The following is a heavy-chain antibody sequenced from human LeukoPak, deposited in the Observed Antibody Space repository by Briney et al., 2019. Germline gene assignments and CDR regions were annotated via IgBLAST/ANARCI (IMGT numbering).Heavy chain of an antibody. D-gene: IGHD2-15*01. CDR1: GYTFTGYY. CDR2: INPNSGGT. CDR3: ARERVVAPWLFFDY. V-gene: IGHV1-2*02. Sequence: ASVKVSCKASGYTFTGYYMHWVRQAPGQGLEWMGWINPNSGGTNYAQKFQGRVTMTRDTSISTAYMELSRLRSDDTAVYYCARERVVAPWLFFDYWGQGTLVTVSS. J-gene: IGHJ4*02.